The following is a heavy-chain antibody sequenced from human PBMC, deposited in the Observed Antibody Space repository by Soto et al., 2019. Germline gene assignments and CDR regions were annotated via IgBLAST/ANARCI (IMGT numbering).Heavy chain of an antibody. J-gene: IGHJ6*02. D-gene: IGHD5-12*01. Sequence: GAXVKVSCKASGYTFTSYYIHWGRQAPGQRFEWMGIITPSGGSTSYAQKFQGRVTMTRDTSTSTVYMELSSLRSEDTAVYYCARDVDIVATISFLYYGMDVWGQGTTVTVSS. CDR2: ITPSGGST. CDR1: GYTFTSYY. CDR3: ARDVDIVATISFLYYGMDV. V-gene: IGHV1-46*01.